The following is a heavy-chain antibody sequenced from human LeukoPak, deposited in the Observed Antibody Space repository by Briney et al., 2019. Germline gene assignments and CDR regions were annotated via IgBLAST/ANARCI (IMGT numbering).Heavy chain of an antibody. D-gene: IGHD6-13*01. J-gene: IGHJ4*02. CDR1: GGSFSGYY. V-gene: IGHV4-34*01. CDR2: INHSGST. CDR3: ARGYGYVVHGFDY. Sequence: SETLSLTCAVYGGSFSGYYCSWIRQPPGKGLEWIGEINHSGSTNYNPSLKSRVTISVDTSKNQFSLKLSSVTAADTAVYYCARGYGYVVHGFDYWGQGTLVTVSS.